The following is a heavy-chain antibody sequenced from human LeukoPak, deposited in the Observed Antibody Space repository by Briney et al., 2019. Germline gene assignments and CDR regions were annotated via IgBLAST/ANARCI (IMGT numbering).Heavy chain of an antibody. Sequence: GTSLRLSCATSGFTFRASGVHWVRQAPGKGLEWVALMSSDGINTYYADSVKGRFTVSRDSSKDILYLQMNSLRADDTAIYYCAKDHAGSGRAFEYWGQGTLVTVSS. V-gene: IGHV3-30*04. CDR1: GFTFRASG. CDR3: AKDHAGSGRAFEY. J-gene: IGHJ4*02. D-gene: IGHD3-10*01. CDR2: MSSDGINT.